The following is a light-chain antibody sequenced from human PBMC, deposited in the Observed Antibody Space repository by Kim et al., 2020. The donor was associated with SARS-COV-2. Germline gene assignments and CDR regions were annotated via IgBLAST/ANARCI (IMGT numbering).Light chain of an antibody. Sequence: EIVLTQNPGTLSLSPGERATLSCRASQTVSSNYLAWYQQRPGQAPRLLVSGASSRATGIPDKFSGSGSGTDFTLTISRLEPEDFAVYYCQQYGSSPYTFGQGTKLEI. CDR1: QTVSSNY. CDR3: QQYGSSPYT. CDR2: GAS. J-gene: IGKJ2*01. V-gene: IGKV3-20*01.